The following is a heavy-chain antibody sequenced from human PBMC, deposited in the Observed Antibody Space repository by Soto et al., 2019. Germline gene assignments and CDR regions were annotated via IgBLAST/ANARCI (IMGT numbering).Heavy chain of an antibody. Sequence: EVQLVESGGGLVKPGGSLRLSCAASGFTFSNAWRNWVRQAPGKGLEWVGRIKSKTAGGTTDYAAPVKGRFTISRIDSKNALYLQMDSLKTQDTAVYYWTTPTEEYYGLGSYGYYYYYYGLDVWGQGTTVTVSS. J-gene: IGHJ6*02. CDR1: GFTFSNAW. CDR3: TTPTEEYYGLGSYGYYYYYYGLDV. D-gene: IGHD3-10*01. CDR2: IKSKTAGGTT. V-gene: IGHV3-15*07.